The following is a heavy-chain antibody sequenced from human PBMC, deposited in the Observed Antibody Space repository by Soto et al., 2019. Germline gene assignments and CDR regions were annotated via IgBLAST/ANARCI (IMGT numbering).Heavy chain of an antibody. CDR1: GFTFSGYS. CDR2: ISSLSSPR. D-gene: IGHD1-26*01. V-gene: IGHV3-48*02. J-gene: IGHJ4*02. Sequence: GGSLRLSCAASGFTFSGYSMNWVRQAPGEALEWVSYISSLSSPRYYAESVEGRFIISRDNAKNSLYLQMNSLRDEDTAVYFCAREDIMGARSFDYWGQGALVTVSS. CDR3: AREDIMGARSFDY.